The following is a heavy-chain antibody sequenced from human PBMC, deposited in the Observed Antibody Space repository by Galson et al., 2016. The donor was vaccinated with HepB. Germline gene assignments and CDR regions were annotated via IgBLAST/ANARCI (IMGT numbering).Heavy chain of an antibody. CDR3: ARGLQWFGVDY. CDR2: IWYDGSNK. Sequence: SLRLSCAASGFTFSSYGMHWVRQAPGKGLEWVAVIWYDGSNKYYADSVKGRFTISRDNSKNTLYLQMNSLRAEDTAVYYCARGLQWFGVDYWGQGTLVTVSS. J-gene: IGHJ4*02. CDR1: GFTFSSYG. D-gene: IGHD3-10*01. V-gene: IGHV3-33*01.